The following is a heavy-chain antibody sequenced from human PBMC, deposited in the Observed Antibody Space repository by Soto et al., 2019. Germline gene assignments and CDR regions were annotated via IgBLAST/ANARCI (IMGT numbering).Heavy chain of an antibody. Sequence: SETLSLTCAVNGGSFTGYYGAWIRQPPGKGLEWIGSIYYSGSTYYNPSLKSRVTISVDTSKNQFSLKLSSVTAADTAVYYCARHAKTYYYGSGREAPDYWGQGTLVTVSS. CDR3: ARHAKTYYYGSGREAPDY. CDR1: GGSFTGYY. D-gene: IGHD3-10*01. J-gene: IGHJ4*02. CDR2: IYYSGST. V-gene: IGHV4-39*01.